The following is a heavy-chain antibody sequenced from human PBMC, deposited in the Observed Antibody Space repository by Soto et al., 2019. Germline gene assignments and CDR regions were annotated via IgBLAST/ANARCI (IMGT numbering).Heavy chain of an antibody. Sequence: SETLSLTCAVSGGSISSGGYSWSWIRQPPGKGLEWIGYIYHSGSTYYNPSLKSRVTISVDRSKNQFSLKLSPVTAADTAVYYCARGTAYSSSWYAPYSWFDPWGQGTLVTVSS. D-gene: IGHD6-13*01. CDR3: ARGTAYSSSWYAPYSWFDP. CDR1: GGSISSGGYS. CDR2: IYHSGST. J-gene: IGHJ5*02. V-gene: IGHV4-30-2*01.